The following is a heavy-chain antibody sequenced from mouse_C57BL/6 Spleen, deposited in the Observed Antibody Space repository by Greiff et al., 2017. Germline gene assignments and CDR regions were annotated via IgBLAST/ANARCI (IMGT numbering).Heavy chain of an antibody. CDR3: TREDYSNPFAY. CDR1: GFTFSDAW. D-gene: IGHD2-5*01. J-gene: IGHJ3*01. Sequence: EVQWVESGGGLVQPGGSMKLSCAASGFTFSDAWMDWVRQSPEKGLEWVAEIRNKANNHATYYAESVKGRFTISRDDSKSSVYLQMNSLRAEDTGIYYCTREDYSNPFAYWGQGTLVTVSA. CDR2: IRNKANNHAT. V-gene: IGHV6-6*01.